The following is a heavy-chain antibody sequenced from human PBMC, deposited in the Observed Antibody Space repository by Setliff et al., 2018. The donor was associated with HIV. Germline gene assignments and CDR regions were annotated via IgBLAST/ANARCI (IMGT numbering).Heavy chain of an antibody. V-gene: IGHV4-61*09. CDR2: IYTSGST. Sequence: SETLSLTCSVSGGSISSGSYYWRWIRQPAGKGLEWIGHIYTSGSTYSNPSLKSRVTISVDTSKNQFPLKLSPVTAADTAVYYCARHDGMKAARRYNNDYMDVWGKGTTVTVSS. CDR3: ARHDGMKAARRYNNDYMDV. CDR1: GGSISSGSYY. D-gene: IGHD6-6*01. J-gene: IGHJ6*03.